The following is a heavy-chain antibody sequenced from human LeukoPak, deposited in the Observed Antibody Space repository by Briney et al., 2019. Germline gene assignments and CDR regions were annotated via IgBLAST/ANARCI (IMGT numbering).Heavy chain of an antibody. CDR1: GGSISSSSYY. J-gene: IGHJ4*02. CDR2: IYYSGST. CDR3: ARDSSIAAAGRTPADY. Sequence: SETLSLTCTVSGGSISSSSYYWGWIRQPPGKGLEWIGSIYYSGSTYYNPSLKSRVTISVDTSKNQFSLKLSSVTAADTAVYYCARDSSIAAAGRTPADYWGQGTLVTVSS. D-gene: IGHD6-13*01. V-gene: IGHV4-39*02.